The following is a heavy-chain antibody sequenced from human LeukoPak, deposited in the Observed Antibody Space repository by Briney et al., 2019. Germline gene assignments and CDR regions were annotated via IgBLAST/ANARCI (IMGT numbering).Heavy chain of an antibody. CDR3: ARHPNSNWDY. V-gene: IGHV3-7*03. D-gene: IGHD6-13*01. CDR2: INEGGNEK. CDR1: GFTFRNYW. Sequence: PGGSLRLSCAASGFTFRNYWMSWVRQVPGKGLEWVVNINEGGNEKNYVDSAKGRFTASRDNAQNSLYLQMNSLRVEDTAVYYCARHPNSNWDYWGQGTLVTVSS. J-gene: IGHJ4*02.